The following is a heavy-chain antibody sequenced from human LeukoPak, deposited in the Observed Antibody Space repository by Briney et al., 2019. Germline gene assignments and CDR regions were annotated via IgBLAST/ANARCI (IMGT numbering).Heavy chain of an antibody. J-gene: IGHJ4*02. Sequence: SETLSLTCAVYGGSFSGYYWSWIRQPPGKGLEWIGEINHSGSTNYNPSLKSRVTISVDTSKNQFSLKLSSVTAADTAVYYCASRVGPGRAAGDQTQSAFDYWGQGTLVTVSS. V-gene: IGHV4-34*01. CDR2: INHSGST. CDR1: GGSFSGYY. CDR3: ASRVGPGRAAGDQTQSAFDY. D-gene: IGHD4-17*01.